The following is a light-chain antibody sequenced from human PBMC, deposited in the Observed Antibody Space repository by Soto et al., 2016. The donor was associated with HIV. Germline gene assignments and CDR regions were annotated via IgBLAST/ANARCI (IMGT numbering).Light chain of an antibody. V-gene: IGLV3-21*01. CDR3: QVWDSSSDLVV. CDR1: YIGSKS. Sequence: SYELTQPPSVSVAPGKTARITCGGNYIGSKSVHWYQQKPGQAPVVAVYDDSDRPSGIPERFSGSNSGHTATLTISGVEAGDEADYYCQVWDSSSDLVVFGGGTKLTVL. CDR2: DDS. J-gene: IGLJ2*01.